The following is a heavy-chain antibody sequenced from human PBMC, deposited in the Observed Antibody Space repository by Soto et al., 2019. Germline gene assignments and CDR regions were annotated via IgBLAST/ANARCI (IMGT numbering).Heavy chain of an antibody. CDR1: GFTFSSYG. V-gene: IGHV3-30*18. CDR3: AKEGSGWHHDAFDI. D-gene: IGHD6-19*01. CDR2: ISYDGSNK. J-gene: IGHJ3*02. Sequence: GSLRLSCAASGFTFSSYGMHWVRQAPGKGLEWVAVISYDGSNKYYADSVKGRFTISRDNSKNTLYLQMNSLRAEDTAVYYCAKEGSGWHHDAFDIWGQGTMVTVSS.